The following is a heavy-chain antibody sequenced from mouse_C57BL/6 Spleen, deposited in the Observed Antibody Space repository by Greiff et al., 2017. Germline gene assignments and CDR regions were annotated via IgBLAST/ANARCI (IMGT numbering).Heavy chain of an antibody. CDR2: INYDGSST. J-gene: IGHJ2*01. CDR3: ARDRGEALLFDD. CDR1: GFTFSDYY. V-gene: IGHV5-16*01. Sequence: EVHLVESEGGLVQPGSSMKLSCTASGFTFSDYYMAWVRQVPEKGLEWVANINYDGSSTYYLDSLKSRFIISRDNAKNILYLQMSSLKSEDTATYYCARDRGEALLFDDWGQGTTLTVSS. D-gene: IGHD2-13*01.